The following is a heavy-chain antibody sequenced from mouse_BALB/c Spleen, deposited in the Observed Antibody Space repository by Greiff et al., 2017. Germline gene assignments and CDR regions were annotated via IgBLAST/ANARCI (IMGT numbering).Heavy chain of an antibody. J-gene: IGHJ4*01. D-gene: IGHD2-1*01. Sequence: VQRVESGPDLVAPSQSLSITCTVSGFSLTSYGVHWVRQPPGKGLEWLVVIWSDGSTTYNSALKSRLSISKDNSKSQVFLKMNSLQTDDTAMYYCARHYGNYVAMDYWGQGTSVTVSS. CDR1: GFSLTSYG. CDR2: IWSDGST. CDR3: ARHYGNYVAMDY. V-gene: IGHV2-6-2*01.